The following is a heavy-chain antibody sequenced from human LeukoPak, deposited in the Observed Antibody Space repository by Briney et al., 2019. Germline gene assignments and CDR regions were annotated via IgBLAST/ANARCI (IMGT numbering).Heavy chain of an antibody. CDR3: ARNTDMSTRFDS. Sequence: SETLSLTCTVSGGSISSYSWTWLRQPPGQGLEWIGSIYYSGSTKYNPSLKSRATISVATSKKQFTLKVNSVTAADAAVYYCARNTDMSTRFDSWGQGTLVIVSS. J-gene: IGHJ4*02. V-gene: IGHV4-59*01. D-gene: IGHD5-18*01. CDR1: GGSISSYS. CDR2: IYYSGST.